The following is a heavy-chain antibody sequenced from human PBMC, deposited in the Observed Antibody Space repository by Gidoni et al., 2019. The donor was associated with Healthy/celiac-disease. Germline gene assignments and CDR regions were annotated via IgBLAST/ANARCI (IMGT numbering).Heavy chain of an antibody. J-gene: IGHJ5*02. V-gene: IGHV1-69*01. D-gene: IGHD4-17*01. CDR1: VGTFSSYA. Sequence: QVQLVQSGADVKTPGSSLKVSCKASVGTFSSYAISWVRQAAGQGLEWVGGIIPIFGTENYAKKFQGRVTITADESTSTAYMEMSSLRSEETAVYYCASYYGDDGNWCDPWGQGTLVTVSS. CDR3: ASYYGDDGNWCDP. CDR2: IIPIFGTE.